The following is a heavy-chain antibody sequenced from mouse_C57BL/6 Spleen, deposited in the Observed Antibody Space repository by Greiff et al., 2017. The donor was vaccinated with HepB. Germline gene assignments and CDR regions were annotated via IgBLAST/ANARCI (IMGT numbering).Heavy chain of an antibody. J-gene: IGHJ4*01. D-gene: IGHD2-4*01. CDR3: ASPYYDYDEHYAMDY. CDR2: IDPNSGGT. V-gene: IGHV1-72*01. Sequence: QVQLQQPGAELVKPGASVKLSCKASGYTFTSYWMHWVKQRPGRGLEWIGRIDPNSGGTKYNEKFKSKATLTVDKPSSTAYMQLSSLTSEDSAVYYCASPYYDYDEHYAMDYWGQGTSVTVSS. CDR1: GYTFTSYW.